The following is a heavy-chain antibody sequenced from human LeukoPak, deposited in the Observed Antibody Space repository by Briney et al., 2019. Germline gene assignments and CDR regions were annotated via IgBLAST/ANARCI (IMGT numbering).Heavy chain of an antibody. Sequence: VASVKVSCKASGYTFTNYGFSWVRQAPGQGLEWMGWISAYNGNTDYAQKLQGRVTMTPDTSPSTAYMELRSLPSDDTAVYYCARDPLRSTWSTYYNALDVWGQGTTVTVSS. J-gene: IGHJ6*02. D-gene: IGHD6-13*01. CDR2: ISAYNGNT. CDR1: GYTFTNYG. CDR3: ARDPLRSTWSTYYNALDV. V-gene: IGHV1-18*01.